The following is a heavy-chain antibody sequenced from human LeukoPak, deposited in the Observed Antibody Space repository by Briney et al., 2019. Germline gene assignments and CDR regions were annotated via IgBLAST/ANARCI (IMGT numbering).Heavy chain of an antibody. CDR1: GFTFSSYW. CDR3: ARDGEMTTVAIADY. CDR2: IKQDGSEK. Sequence: GGSLRLSCAASGFTFSSYWMSWVRQAPGKGLEWVANIKQDGSEKYYVDSVKGRFTISRDNAKNSLYLQMNSLRAEDTAVYYCARDGEMTTVAIADYWGQGTLVSVSS. D-gene: IGHD4-11*01. V-gene: IGHV3-7*05. J-gene: IGHJ4*02.